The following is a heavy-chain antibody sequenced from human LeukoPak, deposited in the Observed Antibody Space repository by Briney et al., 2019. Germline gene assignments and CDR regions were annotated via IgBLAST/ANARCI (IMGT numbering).Heavy chain of an antibody. V-gene: IGHV1-69*05. J-gene: IGHJ5*02. D-gene: IGHD2-2*01. CDR2: MIPIFGTA. CDR3: AGSFHQYNWFDP. Sequence: SVKVSCKASGGTFSSHAISRVRQAPGQRLEWMGRMIPIFGTANYAQKFQGRVTITTDESTSTAYLELSSLRSEDTAVYYCAGSFHQYNWFDPWGQGTLVTVHS. CDR1: GGTFSSHA.